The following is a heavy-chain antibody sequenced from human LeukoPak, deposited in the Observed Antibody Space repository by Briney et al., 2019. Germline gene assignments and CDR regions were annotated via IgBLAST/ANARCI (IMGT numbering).Heavy chain of an antibody. CDR1: GFTFSTCA. D-gene: IGHD4-23*01. CDR2: ISDSGRNT. CDR3: ARVGLRNASGGRDY. Sequence: GGSLRLSCAASGFTFSTCAMSWVRQAPGKGPEWVSSISDSGRNTYYVDSVKGRFTISRDNSKNMMYLQMDSLRVEDTAIYYCARVGLRNASGGRDYWGQGTLVTVSS. J-gene: IGHJ4*02. V-gene: IGHV3-23*01.